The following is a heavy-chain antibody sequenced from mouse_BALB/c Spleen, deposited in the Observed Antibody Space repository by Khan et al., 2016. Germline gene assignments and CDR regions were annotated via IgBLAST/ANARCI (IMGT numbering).Heavy chain of an antibody. V-gene: IGHV14-3*02. CDR3: AGGYEAWFAY. J-gene: IGHJ3*01. CDR2: IDPANGNT. Sequence: VQLQQSGAELVKPGASVKLSCTTSGFNIKDTYMYWVKQRPEQGLEWIGRIDPANGNTKYDPKFQGKATITADTSSNTAYLQFSSLTSADTAFYYCAGGYEAWFAYWGQGTLVTVSA. CDR1: GFNIKDTY. D-gene: IGHD2-10*02.